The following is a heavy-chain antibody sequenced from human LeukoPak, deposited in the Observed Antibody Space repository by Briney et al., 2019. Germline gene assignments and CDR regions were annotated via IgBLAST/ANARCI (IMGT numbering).Heavy chain of an antibody. CDR2: ISISGSKT. CDR3: ANEIRPNDY. Sequence: GESLRLSCAASEFDFSSHAMTWVRQAPGKGLEWVSAISISGSKTYYADSVKGRFTISRDNSKNTLYLQMNSLRAEDTAVYYCANEIRPNDYWGQGTQVTASS. D-gene: IGHD4-17*01. V-gene: IGHV3-23*01. CDR1: EFDFSSHA. J-gene: IGHJ4*02.